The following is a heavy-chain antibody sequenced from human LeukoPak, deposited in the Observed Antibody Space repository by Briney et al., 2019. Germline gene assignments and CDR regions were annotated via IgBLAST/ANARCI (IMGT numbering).Heavy chain of an antibody. Sequence: SVKVSCKASGGTFNSYAISWVRQAPGQGLEWMGGIIPIFGTANYAQKFQGRVTITADESTSTAYMELSSLRSEDTAVYYCASRLDGSSGVYGMDVWGQGTTVTVSS. CDR3: ASRLDGSSGVYGMDV. CDR1: GGTFNSYA. CDR2: IIPIFGTA. V-gene: IGHV1-69*13. J-gene: IGHJ6*02. D-gene: IGHD6-13*01.